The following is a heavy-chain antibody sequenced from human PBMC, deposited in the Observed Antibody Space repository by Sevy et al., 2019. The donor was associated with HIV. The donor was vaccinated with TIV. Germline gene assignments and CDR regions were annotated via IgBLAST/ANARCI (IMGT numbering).Heavy chain of an antibody. D-gene: IGHD1-26*01. J-gene: IGHJ4*02. CDR2: IHYSGST. CDR3: ARDSGSYPYYFDY. Sequence: SETLSLTWTVSGGSVSSGSYYLSWIRQPPGKGLEWIGYIHYSGSTNYNPSLKSRVTISVDRSKNQFSLKLSSVTAADTAVYYCARDSGSYPYYFDYWGQGTLVTVSS. CDR1: GGSVSSGSYY. V-gene: IGHV4-61*01.